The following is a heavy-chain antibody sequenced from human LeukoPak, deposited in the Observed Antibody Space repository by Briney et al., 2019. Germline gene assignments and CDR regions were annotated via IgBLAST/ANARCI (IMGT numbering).Heavy chain of an antibody. CDR3: ARTTVLDPDAFDI. J-gene: IGHJ3*02. V-gene: IGHV1-8*01. Sequence: ASVKVSCKASGYTFTSYDINWVRQATGQGLEWMGWMNPNSGNTGYAQKFQGRVTMTRNTSISTAYMELSSLRSEDTAVYYCARTTVLDPDAFDIWGQGTMVTVSS. D-gene: IGHD4-17*01. CDR1: GYTFTSYD. CDR2: MNPNSGNT.